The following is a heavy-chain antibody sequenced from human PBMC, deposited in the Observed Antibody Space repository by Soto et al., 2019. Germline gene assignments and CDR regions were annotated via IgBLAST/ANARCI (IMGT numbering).Heavy chain of an antibody. CDR1: GGSLSSSAYS. CDR3: ARELLFYDSDGFSWDDAFDI. Sequence: SETLSLTCAVSGGSLSSSAYSWSWIRQPPGKGLEWIGFIYQSGSTYYNPSLKSRITMSLDRPKNQFSLKLSSVTAADTAVYYCARELLFYDSDGFSWDDAFDIWGQGTMVTVSS. J-gene: IGHJ3*02. D-gene: IGHD3-22*01. CDR2: IYQSGST. V-gene: IGHV4-30-2*01.